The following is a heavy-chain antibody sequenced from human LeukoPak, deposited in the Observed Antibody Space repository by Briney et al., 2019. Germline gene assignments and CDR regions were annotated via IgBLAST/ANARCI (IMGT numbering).Heavy chain of an antibody. CDR3: ATSSGYSYG. V-gene: IGHV3-48*01. D-gene: IGHD5-18*01. J-gene: IGHJ4*02. CDR2: ISSSSSTI. Sequence: TGGSLRLSCAPSGFTFSSYSMNWVRQAPGRGLEWVSYISSSSSTIYYADSVKGRFTISRDNAKNSLYLQMNSLRGEDTAVYYCATSSGYSYGWGQGTLVTVSS. CDR1: GFTFSSYS.